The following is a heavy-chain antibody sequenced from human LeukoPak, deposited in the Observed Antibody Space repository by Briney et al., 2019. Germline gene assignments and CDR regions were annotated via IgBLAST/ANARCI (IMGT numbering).Heavy chain of an antibody. CDR1: GGSISSYY. D-gene: IGHD6-13*01. V-gene: IGHV4-4*07. CDR2: IYTSGST. CDR3: ARGGNSSSWYPPDYYYYYMDV. Sequence: PSETLSLTCTVSGGSISSYYWSWIRQPAGKGLEWIGRIYTSGSTNYNPSLKSRVTMSVDTSKNQFSLKLSSVTAADTAVYYCARGGNSSSWYPPDYYYYYMDVWGKGTTVTISS. J-gene: IGHJ6*03.